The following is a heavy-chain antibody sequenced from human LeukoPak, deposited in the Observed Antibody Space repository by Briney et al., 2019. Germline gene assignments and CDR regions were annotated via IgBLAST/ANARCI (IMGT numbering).Heavy chain of an antibody. Sequence: SVKVSCKASGGTFSSYAISWVRQAPGQGLEWMGRIIPILGIASYAQKFQGRVTITADKSTSTAYMELSSLRSEDTAVYYCASRWELDPRDAFDIWGQGTMVTVSS. CDR1: GGTFSSYA. J-gene: IGHJ3*02. CDR2: IIPILGIA. CDR3: ASRWELDPRDAFDI. V-gene: IGHV1-69*04. D-gene: IGHD1-26*01.